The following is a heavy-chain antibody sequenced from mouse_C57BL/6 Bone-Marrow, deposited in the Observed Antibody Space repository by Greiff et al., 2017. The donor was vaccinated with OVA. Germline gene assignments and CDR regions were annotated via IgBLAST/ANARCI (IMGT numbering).Heavy chain of an antibody. CDR2: IDPSDSYT. CDR3: ARLRSYFDV. J-gene: IGHJ1*03. V-gene: IGHV1-69*01. D-gene: IGHD1-1*01. CDR1: GYTFTSYW. Sequence: QVQLQQPGAELVMPGASVKLSCKASGYTFTSYWMHWVKQRPGQGLEWIGEIDPSDSYTNYNQKFKGKSTLTVDKSSSTAYMQLSSLTSEDSAVYYCARLRSYFDVWGTGTTVTVSS.